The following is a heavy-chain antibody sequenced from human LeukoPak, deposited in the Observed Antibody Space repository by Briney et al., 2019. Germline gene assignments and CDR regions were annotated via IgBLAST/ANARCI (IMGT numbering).Heavy chain of an antibody. V-gene: IGHV4-34*01. Sequence: SSETLSLTCAVYGGSFSGYYWSWIRQPPGKGLEWIGEINHSGSTNYNPPLKSRVTISVHTSKNQFSLKLSSVTAADTAVYYCARGAKWGGNWFDPWGQGTLVTVSS. J-gene: IGHJ5*02. D-gene: IGHD2-8*01. CDR1: GGSFSGYY. CDR2: INHSGST. CDR3: ARGAKWGGNWFDP.